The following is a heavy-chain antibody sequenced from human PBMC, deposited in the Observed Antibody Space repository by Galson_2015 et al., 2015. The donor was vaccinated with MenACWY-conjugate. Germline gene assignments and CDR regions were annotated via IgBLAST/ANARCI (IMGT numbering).Heavy chain of an antibody. Sequence: GLASVSCINGDESTTDYAASVKGRFTISRDNAENTLFLQMNRLRTEDTAVYYCVRGTNDWKGVDYWGQGTLVNVAS. V-gene: IGHV3-74*01. CDR3: VRGTNDWKGVDY. D-gene: IGHD2-8*01. CDR2: INGDESTT. J-gene: IGHJ4*02.